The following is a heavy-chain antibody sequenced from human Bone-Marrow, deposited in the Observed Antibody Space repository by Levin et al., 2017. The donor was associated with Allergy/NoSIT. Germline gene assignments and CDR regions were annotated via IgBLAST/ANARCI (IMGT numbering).Heavy chain of an antibody. V-gene: IGHV3-15*01. J-gene: IGHJ5*02. CDR1: GFPFINAW. D-gene: IGHD2-2*02. Sequence: PGGSLRLSCAASGFPFINAWLTWVRQAPGKGLEWVGHIKGKADGGTTDYAAPVQGRFTISRDDSRNTVYLQMNSLKTEDTGGYFCLASNIPDDPWGQGTLVTVSS. CDR3: LASNIPDDP. CDR2: IKGKADGGTT.